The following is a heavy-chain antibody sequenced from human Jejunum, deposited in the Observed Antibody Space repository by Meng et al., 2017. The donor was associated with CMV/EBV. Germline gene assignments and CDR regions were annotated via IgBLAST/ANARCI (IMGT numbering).Heavy chain of an antibody. D-gene: IGHD3-22*01. V-gene: IGHV5-51*01. CDR2: IYPGDSDT. CDR3: ARTLDSSGYNAFDI. CDR1: GYRFTSFW. J-gene: IGHJ3*02. Sequence: GYRFTSFWIGWVRQMPGKGLDWMGMIYPGDSDTRYSPSFQGQVTISADKSISTAYLQWSSLKASDTAMYFCARTLDSSGYNAFDIWGQGTMVTVSS.